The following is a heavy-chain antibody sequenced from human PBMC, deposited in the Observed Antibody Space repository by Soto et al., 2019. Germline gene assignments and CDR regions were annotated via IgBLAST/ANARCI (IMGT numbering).Heavy chain of an antibody. V-gene: IGHV1-18*01. CDR1: GYSFTSCG. CDR2: ISTYNGNT. J-gene: IGHJ4*02. Sequence: QVELVQSGAEVKKPGASVKVSCKASGYSFTSCGISWARQAPGQGLEWMGWISTYNGNTNYEQKFQGRVTMTTDTSTSTAYMELRSLRSDDTAVYFCATFGDFLKYFDFWGQGTLVTVSS. D-gene: IGHD4-17*01. CDR3: ATFGDFLKYFDF.